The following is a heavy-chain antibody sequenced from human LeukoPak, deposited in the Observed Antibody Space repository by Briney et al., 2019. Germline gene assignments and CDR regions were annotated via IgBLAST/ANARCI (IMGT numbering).Heavy chain of an antibody. CDR2: ISAYNGNT. CDR3: ARDELDNKWLQTYFDY. CDR1: GYTFTSYG. V-gene: IGHV1-18*01. J-gene: IGHJ4*02. D-gene: IGHD5-12*01. Sequence: GASVKVSCKASGYTFTSYGISWVRQAPGQGLEWMGWISAYNGNTNYAQKLQGRVTMTTDTSTSTAYMELRSLRSDDTAVYYCARDELDNKWLQTYFDYWGRGTLVTVSS.